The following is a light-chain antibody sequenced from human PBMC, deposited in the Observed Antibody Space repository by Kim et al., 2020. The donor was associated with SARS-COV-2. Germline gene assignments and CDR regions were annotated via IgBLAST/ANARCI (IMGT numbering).Light chain of an antibody. CDR1: SSDVGGYNY. J-gene: IGLJ3*02. Sequence: GQSSTIPCTGTSSDVGGYNYVSWDQQHPGKAPKLMIYEVSKWPSGVSNRFSGSKSGNTASLTISGLQAEDEADYYCSSYTSSSTLTFGGGTQLTVL. CDR2: EVS. CDR3: SSYTSSSTLT. V-gene: IGLV2-14*01.